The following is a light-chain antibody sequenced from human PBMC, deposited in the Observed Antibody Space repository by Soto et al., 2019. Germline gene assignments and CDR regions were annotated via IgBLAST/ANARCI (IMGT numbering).Light chain of an antibody. CDR2: GAS. Sequence: EVVMTQSPATLSVSPGERATLSCRASQSVNANLAWYQQKPGQAPRLLIHGASNRATGIPARFSGSGFGTEFFLTISSLQSEDFEVYYCHQNNTWLWRFGQGTRVEI. J-gene: IGKJ1*01. CDR3: HQNNTWLWR. CDR1: QSVNAN. V-gene: IGKV3-15*01.